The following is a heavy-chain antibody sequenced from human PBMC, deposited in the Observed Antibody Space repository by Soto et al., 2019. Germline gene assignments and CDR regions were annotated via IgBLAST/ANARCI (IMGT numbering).Heavy chain of an antibody. CDR3: ARDQQQLDYYYYGMDV. D-gene: IGHD6-13*01. J-gene: IGHJ6*01. CDR2: ISYDGSNK. Sequence: QVQLVESGGGVVQPGRSLRLSCAASGFTFSSYAMHWVRQAPGKGLEWVAVISYDGSNKYYADSVKGRFTISRDNSKNTLYLQMNSLRAEDTAVYYCARDQQQLDYYYYGMDVW. V-gene: IGHV3-30-3*01. CDR1: GFTFSSYA.